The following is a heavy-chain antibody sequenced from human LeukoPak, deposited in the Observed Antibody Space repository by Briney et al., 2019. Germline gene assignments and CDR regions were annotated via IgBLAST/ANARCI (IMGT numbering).Heavy chain of an antibody. Sequence: SQTLSLSCTVSGGPISSGDYYWSWLREPPGKGLEWIGYIYYSGSTYYNASLKSRVTISVDTSKNQFSLKLSSVTASDTAVYYCAGVLGTMVRGVIIPYYFDYWGQGTLVTVSS. CDR2: IYYSGST. CDR1: GGPISSGDYY. J-gene: IGHJ4*02. V-gene: IGHV4-30-4*01. D-gene: IGHD3-10*01. CDR3: AGVLGTMVRGVIIPYYFDY.